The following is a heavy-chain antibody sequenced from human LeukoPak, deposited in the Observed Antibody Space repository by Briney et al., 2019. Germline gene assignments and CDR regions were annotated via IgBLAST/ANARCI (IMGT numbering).Heavy chain of an antibody. CDR1: GFIVSNNY. Sequence: PGGSLRLSCAASGFIVSNNYMSWVRQAPGKGLEWVSVTYSGGNTYYADSVKGRFTISRDNSKNTLYLQMNSLRAEDTAVYYCVRGYDYVWGSYGPLDYWGQGTLVTVSS. CDR3: VRGYDYVWGSYGPLDY. J-gene: IGHJ4*02. D-gene: IGHD3-16*01. V-gene: IGHV3-53*01. CDR2: TYSGGNT.